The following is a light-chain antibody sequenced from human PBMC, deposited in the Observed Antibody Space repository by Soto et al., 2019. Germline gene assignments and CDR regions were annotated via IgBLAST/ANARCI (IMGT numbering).Light chain of an antibody. CDR3: QQLNGYQLA. CDR1: QGMSTY. Sequence: DIQLTQSPSFLSASVGDTVTITCRASQGMSTYLAWYQQKPGKVPKLLLRSASTLQSGVPPRFSGGGSGTEFTLTIRTHPPDASCIYYCQQLNGYQLAFGGGTNVEIK. CDR2: SAS. J-gene: IGKJ4*01. V-gene: IGKV1-9*01.